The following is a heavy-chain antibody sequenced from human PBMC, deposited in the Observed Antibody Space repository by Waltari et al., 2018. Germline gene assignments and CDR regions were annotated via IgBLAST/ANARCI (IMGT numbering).Heavy chain of an antibody. D-gene: IGHD3-10*01. J-gene: IGHJ5*02. V-gene: IGHV3-7*01. Sequence: EVQLVESGGGLVQPGGSLRLSCAASGFTFSSYWMSWVRRAPGKGLEGVANIKQDGSEKYYVDSVKGRFTISRDNAKNSLYLQMNSLRAEDTAVYYCARELDRTGSWFDPWGQGTLVTVSS. CDR3: ARELDRTGSWFDP. CDR1: GFTFSSYW. CDR2: IKQDGSEK.